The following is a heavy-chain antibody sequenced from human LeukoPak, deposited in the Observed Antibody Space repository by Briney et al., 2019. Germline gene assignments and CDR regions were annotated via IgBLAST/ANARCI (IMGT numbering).Heavy chain of an antibody. CDR2: ISSDSSGI. CDR3: ARDPMGIVGATTGY. CDR1: GFTFSDYS. J-gene: IGHJ4*02. D-gene: IGHD1-26*01. Sequence: GGSLRLSCAASGFTFSDYSMDWVRQAPGKGLEWVSYISSDSSGIHYADSVKGRFTISRDNAKNSLYLQMNSLRDEDTAVYYCARDPMGIVGATTGYWGREPWSPSPQ. V-gene: IGHV3-48*02.